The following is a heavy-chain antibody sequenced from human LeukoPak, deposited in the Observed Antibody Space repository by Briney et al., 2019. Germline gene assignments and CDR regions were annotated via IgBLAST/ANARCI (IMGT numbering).Heavy chain of an antibody. D-gene: IGHD3-9*01. CDR2: ISSSSSTI. CDR1: GFTFSSYS. V-gene: IGHV3-48*01. CDR3: ARSYYDILTGYSLDY. J-gene: IGHJ4*02. Sequence: GGSLRLSCAASGFTFSSYSMNWVRQAPGKGLEWVSYISSSSSTIYYADSVKGRFTISRDNAKNSLYLQMNSLRAEDTAVYYCARSYYDILTGYSLDYWGQGTLVTVSS.